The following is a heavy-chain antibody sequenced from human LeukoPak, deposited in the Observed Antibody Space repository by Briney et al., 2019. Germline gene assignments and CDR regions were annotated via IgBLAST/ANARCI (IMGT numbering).Heavy chain of an antibody. J-gene: IGHJ5*02. Sequence: GASVKVSCKASGYTFTDYYMHWERQAPGQGLEWMGWINPNSGGTNYAQKFQGRVTMTRDTSISTAYMELSRLRSDDTAVYYCARGNIVVVPAARGWFDPWGQGTLVTVSS. V-gene: IGHV1-2*02. CDR3: ARGNIVVVPAARGWFDP. CDR1: GYTFTDYY. CDR2: INPNSGGT. D-gene: IGHD2-2*01.